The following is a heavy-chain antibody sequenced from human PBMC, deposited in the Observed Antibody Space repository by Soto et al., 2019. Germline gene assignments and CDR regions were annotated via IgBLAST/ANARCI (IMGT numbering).Heavy chain of an antibody. Sequence: SGPTLVNPTQTLTLTCTFSGFSLSTSGVGVGWIRQPPEKALEWLALIYWDDDKRYSPPLKSRLAITKGTSKNQVVLTMTNVDPVHTATYYCAHSKDYSSRWYTLDFDYWGQGTLVTVSS. CDR3: AHSKDYSSRWYTLDFDY. D-gene: IGHD6-13*01. CDR2: IYWDDDK. CDR1: GFSLSTSGVG. J-gene: IGHJ4*02. V-gene: IGHV2-5*02.